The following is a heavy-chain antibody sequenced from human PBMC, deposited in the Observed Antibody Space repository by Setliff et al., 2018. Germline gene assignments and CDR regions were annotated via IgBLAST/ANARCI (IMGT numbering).Heavy chain of an antibody. CDR1: GYSFTNYD. J-gene: IGHJ3*02. CDR2: INPNSGNT. CDR3: ARPDVGGSWTSDAFDI. Sequence: ASVKVSCKASGYSFTNYDINWVRQATGQGLEWMGWINPNSGNTDYAQKFQGRVTMTTNTSINTAYMELSSLRFEDTVVYYCARPDVGGSWTSDAFDIWGQGTMVTVSS. V-gene: IGHV1-8*02.